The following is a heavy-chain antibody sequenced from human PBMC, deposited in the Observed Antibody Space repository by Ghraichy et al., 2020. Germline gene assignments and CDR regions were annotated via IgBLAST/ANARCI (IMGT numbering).Heavy chain of an antibody. V-gene: IGHV3-23*01. CDR1: GFTFSNYA. Sequence: GGSLRLSCAASGFTFSNYAMSWVRQAPGKGLEWVSTIIGSGGSTYYADSVKGRLTISRDNSKNTLYLQMNSLRAEDTAVYYCAKDRASFISPSDYWGQGTLVTVSS. CDR2: IIGSGGST. CDR3: AKDRASFISPSDY. J-gene: IGHJ4*02. D-gene: IGHD3-10*01.